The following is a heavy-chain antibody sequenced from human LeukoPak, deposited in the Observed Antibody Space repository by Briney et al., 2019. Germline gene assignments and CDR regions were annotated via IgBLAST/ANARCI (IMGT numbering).Heavy chain of an antibody. V-gene: IGHV1-18*01. D-gene: IGHD2-2*01. CDR2: ISAYSGNT. CDR3: ARDIATVVHQD. J-gene: IGHJ4*02. CDR1: GYTFTNYG. Sequence: ASVKVSCKASGYTFTNYGITWVRQAPGQGLEWMGWISAYSGNTNYVQKFQGRVTMATDASTSTAYMGLRSLRSDDAAVYYCARDIATVVHQDWGQGTLVTASS.